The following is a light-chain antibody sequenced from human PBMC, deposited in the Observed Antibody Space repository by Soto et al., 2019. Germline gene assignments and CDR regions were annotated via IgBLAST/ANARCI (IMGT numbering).Light chain of an antibody. CDR1: QGISSY. Sequence: AIRMTQSPSSFSASTGDRVTITCRASQGISSYFAWYQQKPGKAPKLLIYAASTLQSGVPSRFSGSGSGTDVTLTISCLQSEDFATYYCQQYYSYPFTFGGGTKVEIK. CDR2: AAS. CDR3: QQYYSYPFT. J-gene: IGKJ4*01. V-gene: IGKV1-8*01.